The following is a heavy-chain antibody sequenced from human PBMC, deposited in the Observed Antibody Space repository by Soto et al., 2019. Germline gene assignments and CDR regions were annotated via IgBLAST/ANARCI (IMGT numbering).Heavy chain of an antibody. V-gene: IGHV3-48*03. CDR1: GFPFTRSE. J-gene: IGHJ4*02. D-gene: IGHD3-10*01. CDR2: ISDNGGTR. Sequence: GGSLRLSCAVSGFPFTRSEMNWVRQAPGKGLEWISYISDNGGTRHYAASVKGRFTISRDNAKNLVFLQMNSLRVDDTAVYYCATHLSALWGQGTQVTVSS. CDR3: ATHLSAL.